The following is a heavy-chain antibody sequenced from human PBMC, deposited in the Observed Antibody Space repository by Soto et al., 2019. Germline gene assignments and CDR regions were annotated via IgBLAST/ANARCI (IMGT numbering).Heavy chain of an antibody. CDR3: ARWGSSRGDWYFDY. J-gene: IGHJ4*02. Sequence: QVQLQESGPGLVKPSGTLSLTCAVSGGSISSSNWWSWVRQPPRKGLEWVGEIYHSGSTNYNPSLKSRVTISVDKSKNQFSLKLSSVAAADTAVYYCARWGSSRGDWYFDYWGQGTLVTVSS. CDR2: IYHSGST. D-gene: IGHD3-16*01. CDR1: GGSISSSNW. V-gene: IGHV4-4*02.